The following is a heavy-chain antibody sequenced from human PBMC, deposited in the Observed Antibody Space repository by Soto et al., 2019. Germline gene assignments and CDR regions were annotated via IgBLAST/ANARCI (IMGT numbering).Heavy chain of an antibody. D-gene: IGHD6-6*01. CDR1: GYSFASYW. Sequence: GESLKISCQGSGYSFASYWIGWVRQMPGKDLEWMGIIYPGDSDTRYSPSFQGQVTISADRSPRTAYLQWTSLKASDTALYYCARTRSFTLGFYYDGMDVWGQGTTVTVSS. CDR2: IYPGDSDT. CDR3: ARTRSFTLGFYYDGMDV. J-gene: IGHJ6*02. V-gene: IGHV5-51*01.